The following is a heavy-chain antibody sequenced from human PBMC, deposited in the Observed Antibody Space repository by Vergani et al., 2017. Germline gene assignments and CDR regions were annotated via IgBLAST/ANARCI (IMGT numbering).Heavy chain of an antibody. Sequence: EVQLLESGGGLVQPGGSLRLSCAASGFTFSSHAMTWVRQAPGKGLEWVSAIVGSGGRTYSADSVKGRFTISIDNYKKTLYLQLNSLRADDTAVYYCAKSRGYYATDGFDSWGQGTMVTVSS. J-gene: IGHJ3*02. V-gene: IGHV3-23*01. CDR1: GFTFSSHA. CDR2: IVGSGGRT. D-gene: IGHD6-25*01. CDR3: AKSRGYYATDGFDS.